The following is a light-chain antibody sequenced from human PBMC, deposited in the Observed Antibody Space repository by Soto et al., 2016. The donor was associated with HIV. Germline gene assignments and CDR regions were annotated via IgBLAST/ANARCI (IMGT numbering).Light chain of an antibody. Sequence: SYELTQPPSVSVSPGQTASITCSRDKLGNKYACWYQQKPGQSPVLVIFQDTKRPSGTPERFSGSNSGNTATLTISETQAMDEADYYCQAWDSSTARVVFGGGTKLTVL. CDR1: KLGNKY. J-gene: IGLJ2*01. V-gene: IGLV3-1*01. CDR2: QDT. CDR3: QAWDSSTARVV.